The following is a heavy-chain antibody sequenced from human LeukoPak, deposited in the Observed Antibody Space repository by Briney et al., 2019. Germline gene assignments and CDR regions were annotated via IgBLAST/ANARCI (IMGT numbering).Heavy chain of an antibody. Sequence: SETLSLTCTVSGGSISSSSYYWGWIRQPPGKGLELIGSIYYSGSTYYNPSLKSRVTISVDTSKNQFSLKLSSVTAADTAVYYCARHEEEDGYNAKTFHFWGQGTLVTVSS. CDR1: GGSISSSSYY. CDR2: IYYSGST. CDR3: ARHEEEDGYNAKTFHF. V-gene: IGHV4-39*01. J-gene: IGHJ4*02. D-gene: IGHD5-24*01.